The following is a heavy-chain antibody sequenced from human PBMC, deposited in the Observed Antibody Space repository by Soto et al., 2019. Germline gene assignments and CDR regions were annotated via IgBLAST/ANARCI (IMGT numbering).Heavy chain of an antibody. CDR1: GGSISSGGYY. J-gene: IGHJ4*02. V-gene: IGHV4-31*03. Sequence: SETLSLTCTVSGGSISSGGYYWSWIRQHPGKGLEWIGYIYYSGSTYHNPSLKSRVTISVDTSKNQFSLKLSSVTAADTAVYYCARPRNDDYGDYFDYWGQGTLVTVSS. CDR2: IYYSGST. CDR3: ARPRNDDYGDYFDY. D-gene: IGHD4-17*01.